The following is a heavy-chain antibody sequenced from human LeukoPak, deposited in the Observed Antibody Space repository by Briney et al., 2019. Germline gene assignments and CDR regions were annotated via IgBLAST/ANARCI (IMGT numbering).Heavy chain of an antibody. D-gene: IGHD3-22*01. CDR3: ASDSSGYYFNY. CDR2: IYYSGST. CDR1: GGSISSYY. V-gene: IGHV4-59*01. J-gene: IGHJ4*02. Sequence: SETLSLTCTVSGGSISSYYWSWIRQPPGKGLEWIGYIYYSGSTNYNPSLKSRVTISVDTSKNQFSLKLSSVTAADTAVYYCASDSSGYYFNYWGQGTLDTVSS.